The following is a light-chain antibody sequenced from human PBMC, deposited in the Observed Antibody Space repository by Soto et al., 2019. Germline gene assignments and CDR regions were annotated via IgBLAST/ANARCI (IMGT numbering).Light chain of an antibody. Sequence: DIQMTQSPSTLSASVGDRVTITCRASESISSWLAWYQHKPGKAPKLLVYKASSLESGVPSRFSGSGSGTEFTRTISSLQPDDFATYYCQQYNSYSLTFGGGTKVEI. CDR3: QQYNSYSLT. J-gene: IGKJ4*01. CDR1: ESISSW. V-gene: IGKV1-5*03. CDR2: KAS.